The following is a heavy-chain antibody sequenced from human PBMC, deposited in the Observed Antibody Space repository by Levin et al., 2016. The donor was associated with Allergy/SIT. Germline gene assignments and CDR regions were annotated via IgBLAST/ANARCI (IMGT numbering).Heavy chain of an antibody. J-gene: IGHJ5*02. CDR3: ARGRDGERRHLDP. Sequence: WIRQPPGKGLEWIGEINHSGSTNYNLSLKSRVTVSVDTSKNQFSLKLNSVTAADTAVYYCARGRDGERRHLDPWGHGNPWSPSPQ. V-gene: IGHV4-34*01. D-gene: IGHD1-1*01. CDR2: INHSGST.